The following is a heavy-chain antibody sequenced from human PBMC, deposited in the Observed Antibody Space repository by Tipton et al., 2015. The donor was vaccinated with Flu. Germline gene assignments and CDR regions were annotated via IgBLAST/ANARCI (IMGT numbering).Heavy chain of an antibody. CDR2: ISYDGSNK. Sequence: SLRLSCAASGFTFSSYAMHWVRQAPGKGLEWVAVISYDGSNKYYADSVKGRFTISRDNSKNTLYLQMNSLRAEDTAVYYCAKPIYDSSGYYLDYWGQGTLVTVSS. CDR1: GFTFSSYA. CDR3: AKPIYDSSGYYLDY. D-gene: IGHD3-22*01. J-gene: IGHJ4*02. V-gene: IGHV3-30*04.